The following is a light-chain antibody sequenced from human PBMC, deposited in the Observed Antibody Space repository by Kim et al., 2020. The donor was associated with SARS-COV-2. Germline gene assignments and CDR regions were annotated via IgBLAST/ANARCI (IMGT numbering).Light chain of an antibody. CDR1: SSNIEAGYD. CDR2: GNS. Sequence: RVTISCTGGSSNIEAGYDVHWYQQLPGTAPKLLIYGNSNRPSGVPDRFSGSKSGTSASLAITGLQAEDEADYYCQSYDSSLSVVVFGGGTQLTVL. J-gene: IGLJ2*01. CDR3: QSYDSSLSVVV. V-gene: IGLV1-40*01.